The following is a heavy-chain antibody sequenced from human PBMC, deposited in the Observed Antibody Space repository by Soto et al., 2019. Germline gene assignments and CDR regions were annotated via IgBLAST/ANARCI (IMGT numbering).Heavy chain of an antibody. V-gene: IGHV4-31*03. CDR2: IYYTGST. Sequence: QVQLQESGPGLVKPSQILSLTCTVTGASINIEGYYWSWIRPHPVKRLDWIGYIYYTGSTYSNPAPGSRLSISQEASQDQFSLQLTSVAAADTAVHFCVRVHTWDTKYFADVWGKGHTVTVSS. J-gene: IGHJ6*03. CDR1: GASINIEGYY. CDR3: VRVHTWDTKYFADV. D-gene: IGHD1-26*01.